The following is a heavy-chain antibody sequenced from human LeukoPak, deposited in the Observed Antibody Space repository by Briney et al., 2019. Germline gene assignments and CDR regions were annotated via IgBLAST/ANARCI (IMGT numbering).Heavy chain of an antibody. Sequence: GGSLRLSCAASGFTFSSYGMHWVRQAPGKGLEWVAVISYDGSNKYYAVSVKGRFTISRDNSKNTLYLQMNSLRAEDTAVYYCAKEGYYYDSSGYNYYYGMDVWGQGTTVTVSS. CDR2: ISYDGSNK. V-gene: IGHV3-30*18. J-gene: IGHJ6*02. CDR3: AKEGYYYDSSGYNYYYGMDV. D-gene: IGHD3-22*01. CDR1: GFTFSSYG.